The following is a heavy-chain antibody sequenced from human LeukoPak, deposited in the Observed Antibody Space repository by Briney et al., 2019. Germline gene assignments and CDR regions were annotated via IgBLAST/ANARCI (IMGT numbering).Heavy chain of an antibody. V-gene: IGHV3-30*03. Sequence: GGSLRLSCAASGFTFSSYGMHWVRQAPGKGLEWVAVISYDGSNKYYADSVKGRFTISRDNSKNSLYLQMNSLRAEDTAVYYCARGGDVYYYMDVWGKGTTVTVSS. CDR3: ARGGDVYYYMDV. CDR1: GFTFSSYG. J-gene: IGHJ6*03. CDR2: ISYDGSNK. D-gene: IGHD2-21*01.